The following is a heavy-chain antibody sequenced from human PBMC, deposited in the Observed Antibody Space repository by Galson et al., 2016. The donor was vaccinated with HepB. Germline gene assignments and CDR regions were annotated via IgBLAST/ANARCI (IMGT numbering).Heavy chain of an antibody. CDR2: ISATRGTI. J-gene: IGHJ5*02. V-gene: IGHV3-48*04. CDR3: ARGRGSGSQFDL. D-gene: IGHD1-26*01. CDR1: GFIFNSYS. Sequence: LRLSCAASGFIFNSYSMNWVRQAPGKGLEWLAYISATRGTIFYADSLRGRFTVSRDNAKNLLHLQMESLRIEDTAVYFCARGRGSGSQFDLWGQGTLVTVSS.